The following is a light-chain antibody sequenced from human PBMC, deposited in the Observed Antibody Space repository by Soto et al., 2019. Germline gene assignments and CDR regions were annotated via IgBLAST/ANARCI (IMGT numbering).Light chain of an antibody. CDR2: DAS. Sequence: DIQMTQSPSTLSASVGDRVTITCRASQRISSWLAWYQQKPGKAPKLLIYDASSLESGVPSRFSGSGSGTEFPLTISPLQPDDFATYYCQQYNSYAGTFGQGT. CDR1: QRISSW. CDR3: QQYNSYAGT. V-gene: IGKV1-5*01. J-gene: IGKJ1*01.